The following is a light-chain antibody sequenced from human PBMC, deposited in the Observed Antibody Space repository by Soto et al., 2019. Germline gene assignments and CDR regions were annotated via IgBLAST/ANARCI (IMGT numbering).Light chain of an antibody. Sequence: DIQMTQSPSTLSAFVGDRVTITCRASQSISNCLAWYQQKPGYAPKLLIYKVSTLNTGVPSRFSGSGSGTGFTLTISSLQPDDFATYYCQQYSRDPWTFGQGTKVDI. V-gene: IGKV1-5*03. CDR3: QQYSRDPWT. CDR1: QSISNC. CDR2: KVS. J-gene: IGKJ1*01.